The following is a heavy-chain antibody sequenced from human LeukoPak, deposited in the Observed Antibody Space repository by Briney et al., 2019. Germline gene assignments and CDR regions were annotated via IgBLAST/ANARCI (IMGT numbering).Heavy chain of an antibody. Sequence: GGSLRLSCAASGFTFSSYEMNWVRQAPGKGLEWVSYISSSGSTIYYADSVKGRFTISRDNAKNSLYLQMNSLRAEDTAVYYCAALGITMVGGVWGKGTTVTISS. D-gene: IGHD3-10*02. J-gene: IGHJ6*04. CDR1: GFTFSSYE. CDR3: AALGITMVGGV. CDR2: ISSSGSTI. V-gene: IGHV3-48*03.